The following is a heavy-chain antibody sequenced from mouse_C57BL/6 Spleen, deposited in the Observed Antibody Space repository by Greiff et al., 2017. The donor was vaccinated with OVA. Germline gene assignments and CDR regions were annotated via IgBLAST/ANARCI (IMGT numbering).Heavy chain of an antibody. CDR3: ASSHYYGSSYPAY. J-gene: IGHJ2*01. Sequence: EVHLVESGGGLVQPGGSLSLSCAASGFTFTDYYMSWVRQPPGKALEWLGFIRNKANGYTTEYSASVKGRFTISRDNSQSILYLQMNALRAEDSATYYCASSHYYGSSYPAYWGQGTTLTVSS. CDR2: IRNKANGYTT. D-gene: IGHD1-1*01. V-gene: IGHV7-3*01. CDR1: GFTFTDYY.